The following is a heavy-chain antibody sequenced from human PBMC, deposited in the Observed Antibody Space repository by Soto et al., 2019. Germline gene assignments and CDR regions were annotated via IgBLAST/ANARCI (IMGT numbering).Heavy chain of an antibody. J-gene: IGHJ3*02. CDR1: GFTFSSYA. CDR2: ISYDGSNK. CDR3: ARSPSEWRGAFDI. D-gene: IGHD3-3*01. V-gene: IGHV3-30-3*01. Sequence: PGGSLRLSCAASGFTFSSYAMHWVRQAPGKGLEWVAVISYDGSNKYYADSVKGRFTISRDNSKNTLYLQMNSLRAEDTAVYYCARSPSEWRGAFDIWGQGTMVTVSS.